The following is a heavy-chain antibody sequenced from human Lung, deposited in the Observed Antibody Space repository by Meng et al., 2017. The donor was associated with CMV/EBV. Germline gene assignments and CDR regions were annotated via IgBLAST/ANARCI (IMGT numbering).Heavy chain of an antibody. V-gene: IGHV3-33*06. J-gene: IGHJ6*01. CDR2: IWCDGSKK. CDR1: GFTFSTYG. Sequence: SCAASGFTFSTYGMHWVRQAPGKGLEWVALIWCDGSKKWYADSVKGRFTISRDNSKNTLYLQMNSLRAEDTAVYYCVKVDDFWSGYYGSYYYAMDVXGQGXTVTVSS. D-gene: IGHD3-3*01. CDR3: VKVDDFWSGYYGSYYYAMDV.